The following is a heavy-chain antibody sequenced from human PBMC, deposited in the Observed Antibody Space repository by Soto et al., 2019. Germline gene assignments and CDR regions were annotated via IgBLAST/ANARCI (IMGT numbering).Heavy chain of an antibody. CDR3: ARDLYYDFWSGPPSDAFDI. D-gene: IGHD3-3*01. CDR1: GGTFSSYT. CDR2: IIPILGIA. Sequence: SVKVSCKASGGTFSSYTISWVRQAPGQGLEWMGRIIPILGIANYAQKFQGRVTITADKSTSTAYMELSSLRSEDTAVYYCARDLYYDFWSGPPSDAFDIWGQGTMVTVSS. J-gene: IGHJ3*02. V-gene: IGHV1-69*04.